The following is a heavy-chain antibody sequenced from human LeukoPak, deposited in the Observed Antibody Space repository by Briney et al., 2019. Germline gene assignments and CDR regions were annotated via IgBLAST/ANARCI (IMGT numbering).Heavy chain of an antibody. CDR2: INSDGSST. CDR1: GFTFSSYW. V-gene: IGHV3-74*01. Sequence: GGSLRLSCAASGFTFSSYWMHWVRQAPGKGLVWVSRINSDGSSTSYADSVKGRFTISRDNAKNALYLQMNSLRAEDTALYYCAKEPLRWSGDLAYDWFDPWGQGTLVTVSS. CDR3: AKEPLRWSGDLAYDWFDP. D-gene: IGHD3-10*01. J-gene: IGHJ5*02.